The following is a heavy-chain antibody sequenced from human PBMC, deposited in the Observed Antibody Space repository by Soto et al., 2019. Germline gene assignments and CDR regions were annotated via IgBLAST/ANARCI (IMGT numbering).Heavy chain of an antibody. Sequence: SETLSLTCTVSGGSISSSSYYWGWIRQPPGKGLEWIGSIYYSGSTYYNPSLKSRVTISVDTSKNQFSLKLSSVTAADTAVYYCARHPYDILTGDYFDYWGQGTLVTVSS. CDR1: GGSISSSSYY. CDR2: IYYSGST. J-gene: IGHJ4*02. V-gene: IGHV4-39*01. CDR3: ARHPYDILTGDYFDY. D-gene: IGHD3-9*01.